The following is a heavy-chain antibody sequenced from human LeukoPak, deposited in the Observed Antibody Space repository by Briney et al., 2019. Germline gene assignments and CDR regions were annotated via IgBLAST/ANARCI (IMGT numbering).Heavy chain of an antibody. Sequence: PSETLSLTCAVYGGSFSGYYWSWIRQPPGKGLDWIGEINHSGSTNYNPSLKSRVTISVDTSKNQFSLKLSSVTAADTAVYYCARRSVYGPPYGMDVWGQGTTVTVSS. J-gene: IGHJ6*02. V-gene: IGHV4-34*01. CDR3: ARRSVYGPPYGMDV. CDR1: GGSFSGYY. D-gene: IGHD6-19*01. CDR2: INHSGST.